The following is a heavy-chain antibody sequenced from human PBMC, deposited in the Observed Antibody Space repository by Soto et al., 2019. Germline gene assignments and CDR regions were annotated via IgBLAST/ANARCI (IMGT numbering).Heavy chain of an antibody. D-gene: IGHD4-4*01. J-gene: IGHJ4*02. CDR1: GFTVSSNW. CDR3: ARGYNNHGAVLLF. V-gene: IGHV3-74*01. Sequence: EVPLVESGGGLVQPGGSLTLSCAASGFTVSSNWMHWVRQAPGKGLVWVSRISSDGSTTNYADSVKGRFTISRDNAKSTLYLQMNSLRAEDTAVYYCARGYNNHGAVLLFWGQGALVTVSS. CDR2: ISSDGSTT.